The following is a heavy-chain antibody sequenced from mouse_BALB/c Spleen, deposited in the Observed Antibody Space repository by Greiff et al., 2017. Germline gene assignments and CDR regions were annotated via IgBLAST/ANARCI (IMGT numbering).Heavy chain of an antibody. V-gene: IGHV5-12-2*01. J-gene: IGHJ1*01. Sequence: EVQLVESGGGLVQPGGSLKLSCAASGFTFSSYSMSWVRQTPEKRLEWVAYISNGGGSTYYPDTVKGRFTISRDNAKNTLYLQMSSLKSEDTAMYYCARRDGYYGYFDVWGAGTTVTVSS. D-gene: IGHD2-3*01. CDR1: GFTFSSYS. CDR3: ARRDGYYGYFDV. CDR2: ISNGGGST.